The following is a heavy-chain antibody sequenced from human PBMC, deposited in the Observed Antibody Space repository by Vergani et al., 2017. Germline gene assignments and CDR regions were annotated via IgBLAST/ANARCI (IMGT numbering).Heavy chain of an antibody. CDR2: IHPADSDT. J-gene: IGHJ4*02. V-gene: IGHV5-51*01. Sequence: EVQLVQSGAEVKKPGESMKISCQISGYSFTNYWIGWVRQMPGKGLEWMGIIHPADSDTRYSPSFQGQVTISVDKSISTAYLQRSSLRASDSAMYYCARLXGRDRSGSKYFDYWVQGTLVTVSS. D-gene: IGHD6-25*01. CDR3: ARLXGRDRSGSKYFDY. CDR1: GYSFTNYW.